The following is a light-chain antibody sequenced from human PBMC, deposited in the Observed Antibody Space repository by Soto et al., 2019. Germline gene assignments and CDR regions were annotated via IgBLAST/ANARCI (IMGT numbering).Light chain of an antibody. CDR2: GAS. CDR1: QSITNNF. J-gene: IGKJ5*01. CDR3: QQDSCPPLT. Sequence: EVVLTQSPGTLSLSPGDRATLSCRASQSITNNFLAWYQHKPGQAPRLLIYGASSRATGIPDRFSGSGSGADFPLISSRQDPEDFVVYHHQQDSCPPLTFGQGTRLDIK. V-gene: IGKV3-20*01.